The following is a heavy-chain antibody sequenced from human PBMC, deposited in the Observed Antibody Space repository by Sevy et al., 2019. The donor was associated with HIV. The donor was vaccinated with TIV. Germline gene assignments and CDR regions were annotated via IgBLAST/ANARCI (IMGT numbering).Heavy chain of an antibody. V-gene: IGHV3-43*01. CDR1: GFTFDDYT. CDR3: GKQTGRGWHYLYY. CDR2: ISWEGGRT. Sequence: GGSLRLSCAASGFTFDDYTMHWVRQAPGKGLEWVSLISWEGGRTYYADSVKGRFTISRDNSKNSLYLQMNSLRTGGTPLNYCGKQTGRGWHYLYYWGQVTRVTGSS. J-gene: IGHJ4*02. D-gene: IGHD3-10*01.